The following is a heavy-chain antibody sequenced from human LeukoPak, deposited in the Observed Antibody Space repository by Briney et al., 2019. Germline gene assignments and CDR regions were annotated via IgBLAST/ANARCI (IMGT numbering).Heavy chain of an antibody. Sequence: GASVKVSCKASGYTFTSYGISWVRQAPGQGLEWMGWISAYNGNTNYAQKLQGRVTMTTDTSTSTAYMELRSLRSDDTAVYYSARDGGLVYYYYYMDVWGKGTTVTVSS. CDR3: ARDGGLVYYYYYMDV. V-gene: IGHV1-18*01. CDR1: GYTFTSYG. CDR2: ISAYNGNT. D-gene: IGHD3/OR15-3a*01. J-gene: IGHJ6*03.